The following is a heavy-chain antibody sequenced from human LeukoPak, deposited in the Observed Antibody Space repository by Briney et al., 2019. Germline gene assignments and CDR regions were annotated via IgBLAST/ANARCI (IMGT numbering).Heavy chain of an antibody. CDR1: GFTFSSYA. Sequence: LPGGSLRLSCAASGFTFSSYAMSWVRQAPGKGLEWVSAISGSGGSTYYADSVKGRFTISRDNSKNTLYPQMNSLRAEDTAVYYCAKGEAAVAYRIKFDYWGQGTLVTVSS. V-gene: IGHV3-23*01. D-gene: IGHD6-19*01. J-gene: IGHJ4*02. CDR2: ISGSGGST. CDR3: AKGEAAVAYRIKFDY.